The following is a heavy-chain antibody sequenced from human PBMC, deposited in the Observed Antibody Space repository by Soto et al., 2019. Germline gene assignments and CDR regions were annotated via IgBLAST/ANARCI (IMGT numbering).Heavy chain of an antibody. J-gene: IGHJ4*02. D-gene: IGHD2-15*01. V-gene: IGHV3-23*01. CDR2: ISGSGGST. CDR1: GFTFSSYA. Sequence: GGSLRLSCAASGFTFSSYAMSWVRQAPGKGLEWVSAISGSGGSTYYADSVKGRFTISRDNSKNTLYLQMNSLRAEDTAVYYCAKDGYCSGGSCYQKAFDYWGQGTLVTVSS. CDR3: AKDGYCSGGSCYQKAFDY.